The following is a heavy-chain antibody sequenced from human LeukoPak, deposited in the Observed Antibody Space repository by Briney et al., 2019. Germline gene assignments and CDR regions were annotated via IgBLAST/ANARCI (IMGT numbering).Heavy chain of an antibody. Sequence: ASVKVSCKASGGTFTSYAISWVRQAPGQGLEWMGGMNPNSGNTGYAKKFQGRVTMTRNTSISTAYMELSSLRSEDTAVYYCASVRFLEWYLFDYWGQGTLVTVSS. CDR2: MNPNSGNT. V-gene: IGHV1-8*02. D-gene: IGHD3-3*01. CDR3: ASVRFLEWYLFDY. CDR1: GGTFTSYA. J-gene: IGHJ4*02.